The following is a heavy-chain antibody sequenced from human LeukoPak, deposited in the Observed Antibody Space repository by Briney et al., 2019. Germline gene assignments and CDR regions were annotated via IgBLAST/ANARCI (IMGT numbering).Heavy chain of an antibody. J-gene: IGHJ4*02. Sequence: SETLSLTCTVSGGSVSSYYWSWIRQPPGKGLEWIGYIKSSGSSNYNPSLKSRVTISMDTSKNQFSLKLSSVTAADTAVYYCARSGGYSGYDVDYWGQGTLVTVSS. D-gene: IGHD5-12*01. V-gene: IGHV4-59*02. CDR3: ARSGGYSGYDVDY. CDR2: IKSSGSS. CDR1: GGSVSSYY.